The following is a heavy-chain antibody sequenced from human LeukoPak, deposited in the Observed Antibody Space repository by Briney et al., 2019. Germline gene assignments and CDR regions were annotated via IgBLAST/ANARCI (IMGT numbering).Heavy chain of an antibody. V-gene: IGHV3-7*01. Sequence: PGGSLRLSCAASGFTFNSFFLNWVRLTPGRELEWLACISQDGSETFYIVSVRDRFTISRDNTKNSLYLQMDSLRAEDTAVYFCVRDLGHSRHYFEYWGQGALVTVSS. D-gene: IGHD7-27*01. CDR2: ISQDGSET. CDR1: GFTFNSFF. J-gene: IGHJ4*02. CDR3: VRDLGHSRHYFEY.